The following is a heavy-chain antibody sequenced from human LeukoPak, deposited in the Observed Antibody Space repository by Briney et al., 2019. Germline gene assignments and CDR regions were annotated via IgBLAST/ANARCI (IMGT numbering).Heavy chain of an antibody. J-gene: IGHJ4*02. V-gene: IGHV1-8*01. CDR2: MNPNSGNT. Sequence: ASVKVSCKASGYTSTSYDINWVRQATGQGLEWMGWMNPNSGNTGYAQKFQGRVTTTRNTSISTAYMELSSLRSEDTAVYYCARRSQAGGTGIGYWGQGTLVTVSS. CDR1: GYTSTSYD. D-gene: IGHD6-19*01. CDR3: ARRSQAGGTGIGY.